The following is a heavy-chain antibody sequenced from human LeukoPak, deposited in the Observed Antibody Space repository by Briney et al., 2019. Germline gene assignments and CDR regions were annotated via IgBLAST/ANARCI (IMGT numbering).Heavy chain of an antibody. CDR1: GGSISSSSYY. J-gene: IGHJ4*02. CDR3: ARDGSNVAAISPGFF. CDR2: IYYNGNT. D-gene: IGHD5-12*01. V-gene: IGHV4-39*07. Sequence: SETLSLTCTVSGGSISSSSYYWGWIRQPPGRGLEWIGSIYYNGNTYSNPHLRSRVTLSVDTSKRHFFLKLRSVTAADTAVYYCARDGSNVAAISPGFFWGQGTLVTVSS.